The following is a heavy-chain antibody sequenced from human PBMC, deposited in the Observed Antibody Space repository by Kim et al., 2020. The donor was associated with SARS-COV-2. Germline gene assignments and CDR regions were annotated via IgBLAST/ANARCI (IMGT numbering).Heavy chain of an antibody. V-gene: IGHV3-48*02. J-gene: IGHJ3*02. CDR2: ISSSSSTI. Sequence: GGSLRLSCAASGFTFSSYSMNWVRQAPGKGLEWVSYISSSSSTIYYADSVKGRFTISRDNAKNSLYLQMNSLRDEDTAVYYCARGLRYFDWLEEERAFDIWGQGTMVTVSS. CDR3: ARGLRYFDWLEEERAFDI. CDR1: GFTFSSYS. D-gene: IGHD3-9*01.